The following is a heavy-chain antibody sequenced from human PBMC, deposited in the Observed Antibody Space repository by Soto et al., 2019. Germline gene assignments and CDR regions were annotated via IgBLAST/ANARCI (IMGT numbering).Heavy chain of an antibody. V-gene: IGHV3-30-3*01. CDR2: ISYDGSNK. J-gene: IGHJ4*02. Sequence: GGSLRLSCAASGFTFSSYAMHWVRQAPGKGLEWVAVISYDGSNKYYADSVKGRFTISRDNSKNTLYLQMNSLRAEDTAVYHCARDEEQWRAFDYWGQGTLVTVSS. CDR1: GFTFSSYA. CDR3: ARDEEQWRAFDY. D-gene: IGHD6-19*01.